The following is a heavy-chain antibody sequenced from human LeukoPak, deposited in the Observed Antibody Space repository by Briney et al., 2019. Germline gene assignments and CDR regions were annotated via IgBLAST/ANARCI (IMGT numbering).Heavy chain of an antibody. CDR3: AKGYYDYVWGSYYFDY. Sequence: PGGSLRLSCAASGFTFSSYAMSWVRQAPGKRLEWVSAISGSGGSTYYADSVKGRFTISRDNSKNTLYLQMNSLRAEDTAVYYCAKGYYDYVWGSYYFDYWGQGTLVTLSS. J-gene: IGHJ4*02. D-gene: IGHD3-16*01. CDR1: GFTFSSYA. CDR2: ISGSGGST. V-gene: IGHV3-23*01.